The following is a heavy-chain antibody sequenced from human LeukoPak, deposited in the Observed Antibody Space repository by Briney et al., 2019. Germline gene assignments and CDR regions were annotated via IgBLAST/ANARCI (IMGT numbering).Heavy chain of an antibody. CDR3: ARVGHDSSGYYYYAFDI. CDR1: GGSISSYY. Sequence: PSETLSLTCTVSGGSISSYYWSWIRQPAGKGLEWIGRIYTSGSTNYNPSLKSRVTMSVDTSKNQFSLKLSSVTAADTAVYYCARVGHDSSGYYYYAFDIWGQGTMVTVSS. V-gene: IGHV4-4*07. J-gene: IGHJ3*02. CDR2: IYTSGST. D-gene: IGHD3-22*01.